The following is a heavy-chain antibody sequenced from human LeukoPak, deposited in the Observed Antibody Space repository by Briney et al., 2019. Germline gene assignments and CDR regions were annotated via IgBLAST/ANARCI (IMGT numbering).Heavy chain of an antibody. J-gene: IGHJ4*02. CDR3: ARVDYDSSGY. CDR1: GFTVSSNY. V-gene: IGHV3-53*01. Sequence: GGSLGLSCAASGFTVSSNYMSWVRQAPGKGLEWVSVIYSGGSTYYADSVKGRFTISRDNSKNTLYLQMNSLRVEDTAVYYCARVDYDSSGYWGQGTLVTVSS. CDR2: IYSGGST. D-gene: IGHD3-22*01.